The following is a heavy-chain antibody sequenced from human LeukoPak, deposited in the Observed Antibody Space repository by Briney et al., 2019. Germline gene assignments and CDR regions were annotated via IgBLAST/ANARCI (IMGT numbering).Heavy chain of an antibody. Sequence: ASVKVSCKASGYTFTDYYTHWVRQAPGQGLEWMGWINPNSGGTNYAQKFQGRVTMTRDTSISTAYMELSRLRSDDTAVYYCAREVSSSSLSYYYYYMDVWGKGTTVTVSS. J-gene: IGHJ6*03. CDR1: GYTFTDYY. CDR3: AREVSSSSLSYYYYYMDV. V-gene: IGHV1-2*02. D-gene: IGHD6-6*01. CDR2: INPNSGGT.